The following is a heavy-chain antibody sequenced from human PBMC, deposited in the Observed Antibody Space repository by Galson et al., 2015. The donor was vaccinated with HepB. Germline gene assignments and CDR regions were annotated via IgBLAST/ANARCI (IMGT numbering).Heavy chain of an antibody. V-gene: IGHV3-7*01. D-gene: IGHD5-12*01. Sequence: SLRLSCAASGFTFITYYMNWVRQAPGKGLEWVAIINQDGSGKYYVDSVKGRFSISRDNAKNSLYLQMNSLRAEDTAVYYCARDSGYNNAIDLWGQGTMVTVPS. CDR2: INQDGSGK. J-gene: IGHJ3*01. CDR3: ARDSGYNNAIDL. CDR1: GFTFITYY.